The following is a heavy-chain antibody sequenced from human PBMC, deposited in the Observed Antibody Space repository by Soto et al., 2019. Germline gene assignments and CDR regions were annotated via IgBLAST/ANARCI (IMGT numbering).Heavy chain of an antibody. Sequence: AAVHVSHKASLYSFSSYVIIWVGQAPAQELEWMGWICFYNCNTNYSHNLQGRVTITTNTSTSTAHTEVESLNPDDTALYYFARVPKYYYDSSGYSTFDYWGEGTLVTAPQ. CDR3: ARVPKYYYDSSGYSTFDY. V-gene: IGHV1-18*01. CDR2: ICFYNCNT. J-gene: IGHJ4*02. D-gene: IGHD3-22*01. CDR1: LYSFSSYV.